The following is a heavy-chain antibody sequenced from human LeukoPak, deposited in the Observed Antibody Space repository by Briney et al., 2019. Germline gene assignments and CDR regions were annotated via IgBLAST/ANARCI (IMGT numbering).Heavy chain of an antibody. CDR1: GGSISSSGYY. J-gene: IGHJ5*02. Sequence: SETLSLTCTVSGGSISSSGYYWGWIRQPPGKGLEWIGSSYYSGSTYYNPSLKSRVTISVDTSKNQFSLKLSSVTAADTAVYYCASVVVPAAIFWFDPWGQGTLVTVAS. CDR2: SYYSGST. V-gene: IGHV4-39*01. D-gene: IGHD2-2*01. CDR3: ASVVVPAAIFWFDP.